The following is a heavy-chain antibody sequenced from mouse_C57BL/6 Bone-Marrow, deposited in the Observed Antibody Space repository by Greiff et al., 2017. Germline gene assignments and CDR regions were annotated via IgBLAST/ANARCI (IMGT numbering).Heavy chain of an antibody. CDR2: ISSGSSTI. Sequence: VQGVEPGGGLVQPGGSRKLSCAASGFTFSSFGMHWVRQAPEKGLEWVAYISSGSSTIYYADTVKGRFTISRDNPKNTLFLQVTSLRSEDTAMYYCARWSGRGAMDYWGQGTSVTVSS. CDR1: GFTFSSFG. CDR3: ARWSGRGAMDY. D-gene: IGHD3-2*02. V-gene: IGHV5-17*02. J-gene: IGHJ4*01.